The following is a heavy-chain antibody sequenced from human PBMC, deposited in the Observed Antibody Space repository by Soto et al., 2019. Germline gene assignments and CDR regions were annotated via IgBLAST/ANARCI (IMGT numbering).Heavy chain of an antibody. Sequence: PSQTLSLTCALSGASVSSNSAAWNWIRQSPSRGLEWLGRTYYRSKWYNDYAVSVKSRITINPDTSKNQFSLQLNSVTPEDTAVYYGARGQWLDNWFDPWGQGTLVTVSS. V-gene: IGHV6-1*01. J-gene: IGHJ5*02. CDR3: ARGQWLDNWFDP. CDR1: GASVSSNSAA. CDR2: TYYRSKWYN. D-gene: IGHD6-19*01.